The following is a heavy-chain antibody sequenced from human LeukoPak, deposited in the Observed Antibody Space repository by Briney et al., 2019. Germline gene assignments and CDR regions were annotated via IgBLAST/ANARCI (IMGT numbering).Heavy chain of an antibody. CDR2: IYYNGST. CDR1: GGSISSYS. J-gene: IGHJ6*02. V-gene: IGHV4-59*01. CDR3: ARAHHNDYGDYGGPAYYYGMDV. Sequence: SETLSLTCTVSGGSISSYSWSWIRQPPGKGLEWIGYIYYNGSTKYNPSLKSRVTISVDTSKNQFSLKLSSVTAADTAVYYCARAHHNDYGDYGGPAYYYGMDVWGQGNTVTVSS. D-gene: IGHD4-17*01.